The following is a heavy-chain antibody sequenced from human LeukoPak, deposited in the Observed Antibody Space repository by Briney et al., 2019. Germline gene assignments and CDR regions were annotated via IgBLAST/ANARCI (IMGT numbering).Heavy chain of an antibody. Sequence: GGSLRLSCAASGFTFSSYGMSWVRQVPGKGLEWVSAISGSGGSTYYADSVKGRVTISRDNSKNTLYLQMSSLRAEDTAVYYCAKDPHPFITMVWGASYWGQGTLVTVSS. V-gene: IGHV3-23*01. CDR2: ISGSGGST. CDR1: GFTFSSYG. CDR3: AKDPHPFITMVWGASY. D-gene: IGHD3-10*01. J-gene: IGHJ4*02.